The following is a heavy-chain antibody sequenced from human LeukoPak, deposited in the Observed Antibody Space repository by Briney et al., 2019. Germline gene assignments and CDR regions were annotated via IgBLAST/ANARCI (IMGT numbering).Heavy chain of an antibody. CDR3: ARDDYNRL. D-gene: IGHD4-11*01. CDR2: TDGNRT. V-gene: IGHV3-74*01. CDR1: GFIVSTYW. J-gene: IGHJ4*02. Sequence: GGSLRLSCAASGFIVSTYWMHWVRQAPGKGLVWVSRTDGNRTTYADSVKGRFTVSIDNAQNTIYLQMNSLRAEDTAVYYCARDDYNRLWGQGTLVTVSS.